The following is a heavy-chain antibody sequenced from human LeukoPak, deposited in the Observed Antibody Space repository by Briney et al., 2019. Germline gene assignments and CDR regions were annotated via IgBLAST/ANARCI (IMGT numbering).Heavy chain of an antibody. D-gene: IGHD6-13*01. Sequence: PSETLSLTCAVSGGSISSGGYSWSWIRQPPGKGLEGIGYIYHSGSTYYNPSLKSRVTISVDRSKNQFSLKLSSVTAADTAVYYCARDSVGSWTSERYGMDVWGQGTTVTVSS. CDR2: IYHSGST. CDR3: ARDSVGSWTSERYGMDV. V-gene: IGHV4-30-2*01. CDR1: GGSISSGGYS. J-gene: IGHJ6*02.